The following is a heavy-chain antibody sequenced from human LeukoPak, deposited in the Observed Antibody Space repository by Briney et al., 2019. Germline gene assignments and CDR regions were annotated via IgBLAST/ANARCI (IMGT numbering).Heavy chain of an antibody. J-gene: IGHJ4*02. D-gene: IGHD2-2*01. CDR2: IKQDGSEK. CDR1: GFTFSSYW. V-gene: IGHV3-7*03. Sequence: GGSLRLSCAASGFTFSSYWMSWVRQAPGKGLEWVANIKQDGSEKYYVDSVKGRFTISRDNAKNSLYLQMNSLRAEDTAVYYCATLGVPAAPYYLDYWGQGTLVTVSS. CDR3: ATLGVPAAPYYLDY.